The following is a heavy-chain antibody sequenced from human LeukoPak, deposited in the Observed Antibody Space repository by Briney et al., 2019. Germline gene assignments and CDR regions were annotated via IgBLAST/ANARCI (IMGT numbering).Heavy chain of an antibody. V-gene: IGHV3-53*01. CDR2: IYGESTT. CDR3: ARALYYYDSSGYWWVGY. D-gene: IGHD3-22*01. Sequence: VIYGESTTYYAASVKGRFTISRDNAKNSLYLQMNSLRAEDTAVYYCARALYYYDSSGYWWVGYWGQGTLVTVSS. J-gene: IGHJ4*02.